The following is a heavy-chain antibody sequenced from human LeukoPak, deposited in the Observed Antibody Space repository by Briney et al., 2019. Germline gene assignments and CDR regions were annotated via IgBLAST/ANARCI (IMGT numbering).Heavy chain of an antibody. J-gene: IGHJ4*02. CDR1: GFTFSAFW. CDR2: ISWNSGSI. CDR3: ATGRWLRLPDY. V-gene: IGHV3-9*01. D-gene: IGHD5-12*01. Sequence: PGGSLRLSCAASGFTFSAFWMHWVRQAPGKGLEWVSGISWNSGSIGYADSVKGRFTISRDNAKNSLYLQMNSLRAEDTALYYCATGRWLRLPDYWGQGTLVTVSS.